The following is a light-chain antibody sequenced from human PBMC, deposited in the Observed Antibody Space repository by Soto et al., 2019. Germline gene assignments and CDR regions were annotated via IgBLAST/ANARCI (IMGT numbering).Light chain of an antibody. Sequence: ALTQPASVSGSPGQSITISCTGTSSDVGGYNYVSWYQQHPGKAPKLMIYGVSNRPSGVSDRFSGSKSGNTASLTISGLQAEDEADYYCSSYTSSNTPHYVFGTGTKVTVL. CDR2: GVS. J-gene: IGLJ1*01. CDR1: SSDVGGYNY. CDR3: SSYTSSNTPHYV. V-gene: IGLV2-14*01.